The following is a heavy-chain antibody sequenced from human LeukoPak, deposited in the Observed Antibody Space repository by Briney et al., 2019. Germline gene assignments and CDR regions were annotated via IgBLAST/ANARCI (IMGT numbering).Heavy chain of an antibody. V-gene: IGHV4-38-2*02. CDR3: ARAPTHSTYDY. Sequence: PSETLSLTCTVSGYSISSGYYWGWIRQPPGKGLEWIGSIYYSGSTYYNPSLKSRVTISVDTSKNQFSLKLSSVTAADAAVYYCARAPTHSTYDYWGQGTLVTVSS. D-gene: IGHD6-13*01. J-gene: IGHJ4*02. CDR2: IYYSGST. CDR1: GYSISSGYY.